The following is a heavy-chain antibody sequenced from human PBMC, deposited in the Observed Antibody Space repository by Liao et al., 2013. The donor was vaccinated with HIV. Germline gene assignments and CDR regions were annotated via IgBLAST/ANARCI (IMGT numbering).Heavy chain of an antibody. D-gene: IGHD3-10*01. Sequence: QLQLQESGSRLVKPSQTLSLTCAVSGDSISSGGYSWSWIRQPPGKGLEWIGYIYHGDNTYFNPSLKSRATISVDTSKNQFSLKLSSVTAADTAVYYCGRGGELLWFGVGLWGRG. J-gene: IGHJ3*01. CDR1: GDSISSGGYS. CDR2: IYHGDNT. V-gene: IGHV4-30-2*05. CDR3: GRGGELLWFGVGL.